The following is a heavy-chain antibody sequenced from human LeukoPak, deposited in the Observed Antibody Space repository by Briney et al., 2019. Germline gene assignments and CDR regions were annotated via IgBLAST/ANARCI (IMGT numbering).Heavy chain of an antibody. CDR2: IWYGGSSE. V-gene: IGHV3-33*01. Sequence: GGSLRLSCAASGFTFSNFDMHWVRQAPGKGLEWVALIWYGGSSEYYADSVKGRFTISRDNSKNTLYLQMNSLRAEDTAVYYCARDHTSDDYLWGSYRHGDYFDYWGQGSLVTVSS. J-gene: IGHJ4*02. D-gene: IGHD3-16*02. CDR1: GFTFSNFD. CDR3: ARDHTSDDYLWGSYRHGDYFDY.